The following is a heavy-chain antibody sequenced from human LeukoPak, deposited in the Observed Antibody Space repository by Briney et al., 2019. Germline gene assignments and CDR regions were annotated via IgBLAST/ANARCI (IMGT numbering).Heavy chain of an antibody. Sequence: GASVTVSCKASGYTFTSYGISWVRQAPGQGLDWMGLISAYNGNTNYAQKLQGRVTMTTDTSTSTAYMELRSLRSDDTAVYYCARHLSGDFWSGYSWGRFGGGPSTQFYGMDVWGQGTTVTVSS. CDR1: GYTFTSYG. CDR3: ARHLSGDFWSGYSWGRFGGGPSTQFYGMDV. CDR2: ISAYNGNT. V-gene: IGHV1-18*01. D-gene: IGHD3-3*01. J-gene: IGHJ6*02.